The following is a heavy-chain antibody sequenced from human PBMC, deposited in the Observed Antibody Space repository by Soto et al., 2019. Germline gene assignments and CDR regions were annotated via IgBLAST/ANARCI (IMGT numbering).Heavy chain of an antibody. D-gene: IGHD7-27*01. CDR2: ISGDASST. CDR1: GFTFSDNW. Sequence: EVKVVESGGGIVQPGGSLRLSCAASGFTFSDNWMHWVRQPPGKGPVWVSRISGDASSTSYADSVKGRFTISRDSAKNTVYLQMDSLRVEDTAVYYCTRGGTRTTYWGLFDSWGQGTLVTVSS. V-gene: IGHV3-74*01. J-gene: IGHJ4*02. CDR3: TRGGTRTTYWGLFDS.